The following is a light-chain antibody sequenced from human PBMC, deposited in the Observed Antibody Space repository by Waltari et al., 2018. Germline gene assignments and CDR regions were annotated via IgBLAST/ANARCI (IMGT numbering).Light chain of an antibody. CDR1: NSNIAGHV. V-gene: IGLV1-44*01. CDR2: SDN. Sequence: QSVLTQPPSASGTPGQRVTISCSGSNSNIAGHVVNWYQQLPGTAPKLVIYSDNRRPSGVPDRFSGSKSGTSASLAISGLRSEDEADYYCATWDDSLNGYAIGTGTTVTVL. CDR3: ATWDDSLNGYA. J-gene: IGLJ1*01.